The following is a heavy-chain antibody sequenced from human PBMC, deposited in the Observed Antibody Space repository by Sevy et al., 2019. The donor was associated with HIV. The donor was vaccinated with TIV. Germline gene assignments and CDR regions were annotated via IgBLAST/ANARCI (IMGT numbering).Heavy chain of an antibody. D-gene: IGHD7-27*01. J-gene: IGHJ4*02. CDR2: IIPIFGTA. CDR1: GGTFSSYA. Sequence: ASVKVSCKASGGTFSSYAISWVRQAPGQGLEWMGGIIPIFGTANYAQKFQGRVTITADESTSTAYMELSSLRSEDTAVYYCAKHPTKDLTRRFDYWGQGTLVTVSS. V-gene: IGHV1-69*13. CDR3: AKHPTKDLTRRFDY.